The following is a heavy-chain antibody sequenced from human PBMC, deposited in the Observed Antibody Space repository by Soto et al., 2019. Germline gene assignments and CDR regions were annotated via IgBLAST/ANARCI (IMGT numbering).Heavy chain of an antibody. V-gene: IGHV3-7*01. D-gene: IGHD5-12*01. J-gene: IGHJ6*02. CDR1: GFTFSSYW. CDR2: IKQDGSEK. Sequence: PGGSLRLSCAASGFTFSSYWMSWVRQAPGKGLEWVANIKQDGSEKYYVDSVKGRFTISRDNAKNSLYLQMNSLRAEDTAVYYCARDIVAGSNYYYYGMDVWGQGTTVTV. CDR3: ARDIVAGSNYYYYGMDV.